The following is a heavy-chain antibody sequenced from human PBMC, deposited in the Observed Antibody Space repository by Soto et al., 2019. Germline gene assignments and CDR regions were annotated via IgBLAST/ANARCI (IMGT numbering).Heavy chain of an antibody. D-gene: IGHD3-9*01. J-gene: IGHJ4*02. CDR1: GFTFSSYA. CDR3: ANSLYYDILTGYYNGYYFDY. Sequence: GGSLRLSCAASGFTFSSYAMSWVRQAPGKGLEWVSAISGSGGSTYYADSVKGRFTISRDNSKNTLYLQMNSLRAEDTAVYYCANSLYYDILTGYYNGYYFDYWGQGTLVTVSS. V-gene: IGHV3-23*01. CDR2: ISGSGGST.